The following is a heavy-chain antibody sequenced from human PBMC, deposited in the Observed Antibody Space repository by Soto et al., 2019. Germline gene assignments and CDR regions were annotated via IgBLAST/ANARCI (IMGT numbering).Heavy chain of an antibody. D-gene: IGHD3-10*01. CDR1: GYTFTDYF. CDR2: INPYIGGA. V-gene: IGHV1-2*02. CDR3: ARFMHYSGSGGSSHSGFDI. Sequence: ASVKVSCKASGYTFTDYFIHWVRQAPGQGLEGMGWINPYIGGADLSQKFQGRVTMTRDTCISTAYMEVSSLRSDDTAVFYCARFMHYSGSGGSSHSGFDIWGQGTMVTVSS. J-gene: IGHJ3*02.